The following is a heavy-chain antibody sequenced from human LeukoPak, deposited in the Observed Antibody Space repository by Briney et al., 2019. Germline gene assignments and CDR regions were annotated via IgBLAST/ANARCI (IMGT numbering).Heavy chain of an antibody. D-gene: IGHD4-23*01. J-gene: IGHJ4*02. CDR1: GFIFSSKG. V-gene: IGHV3-30*02. Sequence: GGSLRLSCAASGFIFSSKGMHWVRQAPGKGLEWVAFIRYDGSDKYYADSVKGRSTISRDNSKGSLYLQMDSLRAKDTAVYYCAKDLAYYGGNLDSWGQGILVTVSS. CDR3: AKDLAYYGGNLDS. CDR2: IRYDGSDK.